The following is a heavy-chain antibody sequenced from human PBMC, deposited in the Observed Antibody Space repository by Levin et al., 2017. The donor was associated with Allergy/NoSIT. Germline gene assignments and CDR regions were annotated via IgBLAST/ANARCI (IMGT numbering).Heavy chain of an antibody. CDR3: ASRVLGSISDSQFDY. CDR1: GFTFSSYW. Sequence: GESLKISCVASGFTFSSYWMSWVRQAPGKGLEWVANMKEDGTQKYYVDSVKGRFTISRDNAKNSLFLQMNSLRADDTAVYYCASRVLGSISDSQFDYWGQGTLVTVSS. CDR2: MKEDGTQK. D-gene: IGHD2/OR15-2a*01. V-gene: IGHV3-7*01. J-gene: IGHJ4*02.